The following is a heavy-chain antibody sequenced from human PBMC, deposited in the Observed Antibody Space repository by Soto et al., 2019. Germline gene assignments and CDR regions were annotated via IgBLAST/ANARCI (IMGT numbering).Heavy chain of an antibody. V-gene: IGHV4-30-2*01. CDR2: IYHGGST. Sequence: QLQLQESGSGLVKPSQTLSLTCAVSGGSISSGGYSWSWIRQPPGKGLAWIGYIYHGGSTYQNPSLKSRVTIAGDRTKNQFSLKLSSVTAAATAVYYCARVPSPWGQGTLVTVSS. CDR3: ARVPSP. J-gene: IGHJ5*02. CDR1: GGSISSGGYS.